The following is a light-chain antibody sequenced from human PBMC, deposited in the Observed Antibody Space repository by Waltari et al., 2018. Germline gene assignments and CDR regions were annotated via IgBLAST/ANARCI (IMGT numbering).Light chain of an antibody. CDR2: GAS. Sequence: EIVLTPSPGTLSLSPGERATLSCRASQSVSSSYLAWYQQKPGQAPRLLIYGASSRATGIPDRFSGSGSGTDFTLTISRLEPEDFAVYYCQQYGSSPPRTFGQGTKVEIK. V-gene: IGKV3-20*01. J-gene: IGKJ1*01. CDR1: QSVSSSY. CDR3: QQYGSSPPRT.